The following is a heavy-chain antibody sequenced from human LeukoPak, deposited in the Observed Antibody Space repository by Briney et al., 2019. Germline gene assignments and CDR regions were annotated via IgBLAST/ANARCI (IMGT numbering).Heavy chain of an antibody. CDR3: ARVVGKAPVDY. V-gene: IGHV3-48*04. J-gene: IGHJ4*02. Sequence: GGSLRLSCAASGFTFSSYSMNWVRQAPGKGLEWVSYISSSSSTIYYADSVKGRFTISRDNAKNSLYLQMNSLRAEDTAVYYCARVVGKAPVDYWGQGTLVTVSS. CDR2: ISSSSSTI. D-gene: IGHD4-17*01. CDR1: GFTFSSYS.